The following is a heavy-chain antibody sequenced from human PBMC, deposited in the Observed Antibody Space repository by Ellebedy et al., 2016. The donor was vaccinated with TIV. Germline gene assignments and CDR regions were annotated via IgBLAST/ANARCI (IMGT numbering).Heavy chain of an antibody. V-gene: IGHV3-7*01. Sequence: GESLKISXAASGFTFSTYWMHWVRQAPGKGLEWVANIKQDGSEKYYVDSVKGRFTISRDNAKNSLYLQMNSLRAEDTAVYYGARALGGGDCYWGQGTLVTVSS. CDR3: ARALGGGDCY. CDR1: GFTFSTYW. J-gene: IGHJ4*02. CDR2: IKQDGSEK. D-gene: IGHD2-21*02.